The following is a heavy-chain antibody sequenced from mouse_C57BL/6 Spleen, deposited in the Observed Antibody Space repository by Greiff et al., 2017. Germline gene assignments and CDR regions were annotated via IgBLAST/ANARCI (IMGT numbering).Heavy chain of an antibody. CDR2: IHPNGGST. D-gene: IGHD1-3*01. CDR1: GFTFTSYW. J-gene: IGHJ2*01. Sequence: QVQLQQPGAELVKPGASVTLSCKASGFTFTSYWMHWVKQRPGQGLEWIGMIHPNGGSTNYNERFKSKATLTVDKSSSTAYLQLSSLTSEDSAVYYGAYNYSYYFDYWGQGTTLTVSS. V-gene: IGHV1-64*01. CDR3: AYNYSYYFDY.